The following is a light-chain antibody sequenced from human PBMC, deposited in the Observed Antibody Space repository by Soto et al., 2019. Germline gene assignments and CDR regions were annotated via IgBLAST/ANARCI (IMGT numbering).Light chain of an antibody. CDR1: QSVASSH. J-gene: IGKJ3*01. Sequence: EVVLTQSPGTLSLSAGERATLSCRASQSVASSHLAWYQQKPGQAPRLLIYAASTRAAGVPDRFSGSGSGTDFTLTISRLEPEDFVVFFCHHYGRSPIFTFGPGTTVDMK. V-gene: IGKV3-20*01. CDR3: HHYGRSPIFT. CDR2: AAS.